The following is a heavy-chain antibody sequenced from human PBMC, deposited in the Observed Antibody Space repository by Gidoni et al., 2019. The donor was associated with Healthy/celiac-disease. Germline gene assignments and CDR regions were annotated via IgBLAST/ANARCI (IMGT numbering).Heavy chain of an antibody. CDR3: ARQPYYYDSSGYY. D-gene: IGHD3-22*01. Sequence: LEWIGYIYYSGSTYYNPSLKSRVTISVDTSKNQFSLKLSSVTAADTAVYYCARQPYYYDSSGYYWGQETLVTVSS. V-gene: IGHV4-30-4*01. CDR2: IYYSGST. J-gene: IGHJ4*02.